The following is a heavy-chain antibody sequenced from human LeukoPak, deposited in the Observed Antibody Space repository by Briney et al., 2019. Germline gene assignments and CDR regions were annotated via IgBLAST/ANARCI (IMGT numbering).Heavy chain of an antibody. D-gene: IGHD5-12*01. V-gene: IGHV3-30*18. J-gene: IGHJ3*02. CDR2: ITYDGSNG. Sequence: PGGSLRLSCAASGFPFSSYGIHWVRQAPGKGLEWVAVITYDGSNGYFADSVKGRFTISRDNSRNTLSLQMNSLRPEDTAVYYCAKRATDDALDIWGRGTMVTVSS. CDR1: GFPFSSYG. CDR3: AKRATDDALDI.